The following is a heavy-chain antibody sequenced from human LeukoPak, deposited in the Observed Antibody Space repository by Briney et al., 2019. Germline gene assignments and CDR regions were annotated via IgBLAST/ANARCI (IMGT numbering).Heavy chain of an antibody. J-gene: IGHJ6*02. CDR3: ARDARGSSYMDV. V-gene: IGHV4-59*01. D-gene: IGHD3-10*01. CDR1: GGSTSFYY. CDR2: IYYSGST. Sequence: PSETLSLTCTVSGGSTSFYYWSWIRQPPGKGLEWIGFIYYSGSTNYNPSLKSRVTISVDTSKNQFSLKLSSVTAADTAMYYCARDARGSSYMDVWGQGTTVTVSS.